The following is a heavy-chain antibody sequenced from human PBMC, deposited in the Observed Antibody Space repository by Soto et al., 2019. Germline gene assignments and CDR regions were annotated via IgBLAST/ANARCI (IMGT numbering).Heavy chain of an antibody. D-gene: IGHD1-20*01. V-gene: IGHV3-23*01. CDR2: ISGSGGST. CDR3: AKDRHPDGIWSFDY. J-gene: IGHJ4*02. CDR1: GFTFSSYA. Sequence: GGSLRLSWAASGFTFSSYAMSWFRQAPGKGLEWVSAISGSGGSTYYADSVKGRFTISRDNSKNTLYLQMNSLRAEDTAVYYCAKDRHPDGIWSFDYWGRGILVTVSS.